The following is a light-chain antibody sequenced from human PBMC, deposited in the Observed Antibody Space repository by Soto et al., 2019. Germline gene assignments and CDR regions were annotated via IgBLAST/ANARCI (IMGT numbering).Light chain of an antibody. CDR1: QSVSSY. V-gene: IGKV3-11*01. CDR3: QQRRYWPLT. J-gene: IGKJ4*01. Sequence: EIVLTQSPATLSLSPGERATLSCRASQSVSSYLAWYQQKPGQAPRLLIYDASNRATAIPARFSGSGSGTYFTLTISSLEPEDFAVYFCQQRRYWPLTFGGGTKVEIK. CDR2: DAS.